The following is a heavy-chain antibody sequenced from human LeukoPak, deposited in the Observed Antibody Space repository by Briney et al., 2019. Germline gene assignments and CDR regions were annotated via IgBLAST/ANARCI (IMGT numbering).Heavy chain of an antibody. CDR1: GGSISSGGYY. CDR3: ARDWTIFGNYYYYGMDV. D-gene: IGHD3-3*01. CDR2: IYYSGST. V-gene: IGHV4-61*08. J-gene: IGHJ6*02. Sequence: TSETLSLTCTVSGGSISSGGYYWSWIRQHPGKGLEWIGYIYYSGSTNYNPSLKSRVTISVDTSKNQFSLKLSSVTAADTAVYYCARDWTIFGNYYYYGMDVWGQGTTVTVSS.